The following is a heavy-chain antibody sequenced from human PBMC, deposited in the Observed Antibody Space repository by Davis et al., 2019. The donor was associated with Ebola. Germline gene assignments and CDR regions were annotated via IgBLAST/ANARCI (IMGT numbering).Heavy chain of an antibody. V-gene: IGHV4-31*03. CDR1: GDSISSGGYC. CDR2: IYHTGET. J-gene: IGHJ4*02. CDR3: ARDTILGVGIDA. D-gene: IGHD2-21*01. Sequence: MPSETLSLTCTVSGDSISSGGYCWTWIRQLPGKGLEWIGYIYHTGETSYNPSLESRLAISVDTSKNQFFLNLRSVTAADTAVYSCARDTILGVGIDAWGRGSLVTVSS.